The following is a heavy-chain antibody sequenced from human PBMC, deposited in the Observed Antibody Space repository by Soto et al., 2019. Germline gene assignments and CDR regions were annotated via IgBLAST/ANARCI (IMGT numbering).Heavy chain of an antibody. J-gene: IGHJ4*02. CDR3: AKVWSSELPYYYGSGRGNYFDY. CDR1: GFTFSSYA. CDR2: ISGSGGST. Sequence: EVPLLESGGGLVQPGGSLRLSCAASGFTFSSYAMSWVRQAPGKGLEWVSAISGSGGSTYYADSVKGRFTISRDNSKNTLYLQMNSLRAEDTAVYYCAKVWSSELPYYYGSGRGNYFDYWGQGTLVTVSS. V-gene: IGHV3-23*01. D-gene: IGHD3-10*01.